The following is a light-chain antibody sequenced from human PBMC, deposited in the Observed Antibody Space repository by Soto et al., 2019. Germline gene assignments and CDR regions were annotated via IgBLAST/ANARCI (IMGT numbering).Light chain of an antibody. CDR1: QSVSRY. CDR2: GAC. J-gene: IGKJ1*01. CDR3: EQYGSSGT. Sequence: EMVLTQSPATLSVSPGERASLSCRAGQSVSRYLSCYQQKPGQAPRLLMYGACNRATGSRDRFSGSGSGTDFTLTISRLEPEDFAVYYCEQYGSSGTFGQGTKV. V-gene: IGKV3-20*01.